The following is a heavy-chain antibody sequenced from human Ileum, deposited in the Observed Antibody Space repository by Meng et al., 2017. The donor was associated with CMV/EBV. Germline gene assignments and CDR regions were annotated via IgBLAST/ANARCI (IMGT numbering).Heavy chain of an antibody. Sequence: GESLKISCAASGSTFSRYWMNWVRHVPGKGLVWVSGINGDGSTTSYVDSVQGRFTISRDNAKKTLFLQMNSLKDDDTAVYYCASLGCSSTSDIWGQGTMVTVSS. D-gene: IGHD6-6*01. CDR2: INGDGSTT. V-gene: IGHV3-74*01. CDR1: GSTFSRYW. J-gene: IGHJ3*02. CDR3: ASLGCSSTSDI.